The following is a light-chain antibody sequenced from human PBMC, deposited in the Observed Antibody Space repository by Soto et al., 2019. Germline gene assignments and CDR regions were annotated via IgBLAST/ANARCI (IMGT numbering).Light chain of an antibody. CDR1: HTISSSY. J-gene: IGKJ2*01. V-gene: IGKV3-20*01. CDR3: HQYNNWPPYT. Sequence: ENVLTQSPGTLSLSPGQRATLSCRASHTISSSYLAWYQQKPGQAPRLLIYAISDRATGVPDRFRGSGSGTDFTLTITRLEPEDFAVYYCHQYNNWPPYTFGQGTKLEIK. CDR2: AIS.